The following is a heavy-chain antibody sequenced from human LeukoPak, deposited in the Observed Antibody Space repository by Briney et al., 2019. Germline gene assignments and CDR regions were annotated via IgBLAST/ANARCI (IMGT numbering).Heavy chain of an antibody. CDR3: ARDLERYPISGNDRYYYYYCMDV. D-gene: IGHD1-1*01. J-gene: IGHJ6*03. CDR1: GYTFTSYG. Sequence: ASVKVSCKASGYTFTSYGISWVRQAPGRGLEWVGWISAFNGNTNYAPKPQDRVTLTTDTSTSTAYMELRSLRSDDTAVYFCARDLERYPISGNDRYYYYYCMDVWGKGTTVTVSS. V-gene: IGHV1-18*01. CDR2: ISAFNGNT.